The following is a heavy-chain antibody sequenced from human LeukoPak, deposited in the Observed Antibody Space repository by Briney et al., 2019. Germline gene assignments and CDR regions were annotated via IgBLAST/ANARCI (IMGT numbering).Heavy chain of an antibody. J-gene: IGHJ6*03. CDR3: ASEGCSSTSCYPYYYYYMDV. D-gene: IGHD2-2*01. CDR2: INPNSGGT. Sequence: ASVKVSCKASGYTFTGYYMHWVRQAPGQGLEWMGWINPNSGGTNYAQKFQGRVTMTRDTSISTAYMELSRLRSDDTAVYYCASEGCSSTSCYPYYYYYMDVWGKGTTVTVSS. CDR1: GYTFTGYY. V-gene: IGHV1-2*02.